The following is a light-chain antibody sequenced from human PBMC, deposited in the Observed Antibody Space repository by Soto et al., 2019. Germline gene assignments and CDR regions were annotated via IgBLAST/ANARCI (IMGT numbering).Light chain of an antibody. V-gene: IGLV2-23*02. CDR2: EVS. J-gene: IGLJ2*01. Sequence: QSALTQSASVSGSPGQSITISCTGTSSDVGSYNLVSWYQQHPGKAPKLMIYEVSKRPSGVSNRFSGSKSGNTASLTISGLQAEDEADYYCCSYAGSNTYVLFGGGTKVTVL. CDR1: SSDVGSYNL. CDR3: CSYAGSNTYVL.